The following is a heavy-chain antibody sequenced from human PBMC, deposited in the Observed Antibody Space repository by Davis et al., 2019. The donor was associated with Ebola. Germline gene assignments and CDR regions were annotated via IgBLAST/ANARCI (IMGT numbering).Heavy chain of an antibody. Sequence: SETLSLTCAVSGGSISSGGYSWSWIRQPPGKRLEWTGFVYSSGSTYYNPSLESRLTMSVDTSKNQFSLKLRSVTAADTAVYYCASGIAAFDYWGQGTLVTVSS. CDR1: GGSISSGGYS. CDR3: ASGIAAFDY. D-gene: IGHD6-25*01. J-gene: IGHJ4*02. CDR2: VYSSGST. V-gene: IGHV4-30-4*07.